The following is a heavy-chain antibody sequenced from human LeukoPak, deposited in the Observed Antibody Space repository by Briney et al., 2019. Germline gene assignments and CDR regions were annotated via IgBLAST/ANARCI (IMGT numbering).Heavy chain of an antibody. CDR2: IRYDGSDK. Sequence: QPGGSLRLSCAASGLTFSSYGMHWVRQAPGNGLEWVSFIRYDGSDKYYADSVKGRSTISRDNSKTTLSLQINLQRGDNTAFYYCARGLVGGDDRYFDHWGQGTLLTVST. CDR1: GLTFSSYG. D-gene: IGHD3-16*01. CDR3: ARGLVGGDDRYFDH. J-gene: IGHJ4*02. V-gene: IGHV3-30*02.